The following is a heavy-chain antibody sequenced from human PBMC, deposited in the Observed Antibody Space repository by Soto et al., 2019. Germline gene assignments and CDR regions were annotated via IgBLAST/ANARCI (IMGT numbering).Heavy chain of an antibody. V-gene: IGHV3-23*01. CDR1: GFTFSSYA. J-gene: IGHJ4*02. Sequence: EVQLLESGGGLVQPGGSLRLSCAASGFTFSSYAMNWVRQAPGKGLEWVSAISGSGGTTYNADSVKGRFTISRDNSKNTVYLQMNSLRAEETAVYYCAKHWGSANWDWGQGTLVTVSS. CDR3: AKHWGSANWD. CDR2: ISGSGGTT. D-gene: IGHD7-27*01.